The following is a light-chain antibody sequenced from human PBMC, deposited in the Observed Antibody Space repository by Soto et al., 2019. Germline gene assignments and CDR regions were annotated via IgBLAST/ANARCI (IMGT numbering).Light chain of an antibody. CDR2: GAS. V-gene: IGKV3-20*01. CDR1: QTVSSTY. J-gene: IGKJ5*01. CDR3: QQYGRSPT. Sequence: EIVLTQSPGTLSLFPGEKVTLSCRASQTVSSTYFAWYQQRPGQPPRLLIYGASRRAAGIPDRFSGSGSGTDFTLTISRLEPEDFAVYYCQQYGRSPTFGQGTRLEI.